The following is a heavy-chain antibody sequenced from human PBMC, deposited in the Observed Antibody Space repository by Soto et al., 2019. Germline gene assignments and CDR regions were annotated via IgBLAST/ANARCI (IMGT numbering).Heavy chain of an antibody. D-gene: IGHD3-22*01. V-gene: IGHV3-23*01. CDR3: AKDSGPTYYYDSSGYYDY. Sequence: GGFLRLSCAASGFTFSSYAMSWVRQAPGKGLEWVSAISGSGGSTYYADSVKGRFTISRDNSKNTLYLQMNSLRAEDTAVYYCAKDSGPTYYYDSSGYYDYWGQGTLVTVSS. CDR1: GFTFSSYA. J-gene: IGHJ4*02. CDR2: ISGSGGST.